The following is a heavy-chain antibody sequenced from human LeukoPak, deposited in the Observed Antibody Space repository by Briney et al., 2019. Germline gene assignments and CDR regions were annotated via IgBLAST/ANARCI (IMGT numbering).Heavy chain of an antibody. D-gene: IGHD4-23*01. J-gene: IGHJ4*02. V-gene: IGHV1-18*01. CDR3: ARDDYGGNAGEIDY. Sequence: ASVKVSFKASGYTFTSYGISWVRQAPGQGLEWMGWISAYNGNTNYAQKLQRRVTMTTDTSTSTAYMELRSLRSDDTAVYYCARDDYGGNAGEIDYWGQGTLVTVSS. CDR1: GYTFTSYG. CDR2: ISAYNGNT.